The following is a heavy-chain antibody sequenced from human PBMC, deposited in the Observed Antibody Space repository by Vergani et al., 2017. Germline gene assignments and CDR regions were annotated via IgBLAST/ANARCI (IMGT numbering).Heavy chain of an antibody. CDR2: IKSTFDRGTT. J-gene: IGHJ6*02. CDR3: TTDPRYCDDGSCYWRRDHHYYGMDV. Sequence: EVQLVESGGGIVKPGGSLRLSCVASGFSFRNAWMNWVRRTPGKGLECVGRIKSTFDRGTTDYAAAVKGRFTISRDDSKNTLFLQMNGLKTEDIGVYYCTTDPRYCDDGSCYWRRDHHYYGMDVWGQGTTVTVS. D-gene: IGHD3-10*01. CDR1: GFSFRNAW. V-gene: IGHV3-15*07.